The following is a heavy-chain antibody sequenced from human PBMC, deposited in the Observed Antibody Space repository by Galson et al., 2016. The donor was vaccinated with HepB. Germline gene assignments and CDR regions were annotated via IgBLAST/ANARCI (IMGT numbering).Heavy chain of an antibody. Sequence: SLRLSCAGSGFNVSRNYLTWVRQAPGKGLEWVSLIYSGGDTYYADSVKGRFTLFRDNSKNTLFLQMNSLRAEDTAMYYCANQNYNSGADCWGQGTLVTVSA. CDR3: ANQNYNSGADC. D-gene: IGHD3-10*01. CDR1: GFNVSRNY. J-gene: IGHJ4*02. CDR2: IYSGGDT. V-gene: IGHV3-53*01.